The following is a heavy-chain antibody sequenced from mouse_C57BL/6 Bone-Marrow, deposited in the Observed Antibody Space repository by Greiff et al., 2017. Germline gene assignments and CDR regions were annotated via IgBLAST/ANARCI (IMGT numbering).Heavy chain of an antibody. CDR2: IYPGDGDT. V-gene: IGHV1-82*01. Sequence: VQLQQSGPELVKPGASVKISCKASGYAFSSSWMNWVKQRPGKGLEWIGRIYPGDGDTNYNGKFKGKATLTADKSSSTAYLQLSSLTSEDSAVYFCARSGLITTVVPYYFDYWGQGTTLTVSS. CDR3: ARSGLITTVVPYYFDY. J-gene: IGHJ2*01. D-gene: IGHD1-1*01. CDR1: GYAFSSSW.